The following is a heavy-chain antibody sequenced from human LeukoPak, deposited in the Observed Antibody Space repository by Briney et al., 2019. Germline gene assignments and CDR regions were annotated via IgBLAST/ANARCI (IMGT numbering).Heavy chain of an antibody. V-gene: IGHV3-74*01. J-gene: IGHJ4*02. CDR3: TTIRPGY. D-gene: IGHD1-26*01. CDR2: IKDGGTTT. CDR1: GFPFSTYW. Sequence: GGSLRLSCAASGFPFSTYWIHWARQVPGKGLVWVARIKDGGTTTDYADSVKGRFTISRDDAKNTLYLHMNSLRVEDTAVYYCTTIRPGYWGQGTLVTVSP.